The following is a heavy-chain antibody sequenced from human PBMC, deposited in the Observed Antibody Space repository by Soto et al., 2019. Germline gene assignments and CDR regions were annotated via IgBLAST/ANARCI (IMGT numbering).Heavy chain of an antibody. J-gene: IGHJ5*02. Sequence: EVQLLESGGGLVQPGGSLRLSCAASGFTFSSYAMSWVRQAPGKGLGWVSAVSGSGVSTYYADSVKGRFTISRDNSKNKLYLQMNSLRAEDTAVYYCAKGRSSSWFPTANWFDPWGQGTLVTVSS. CDR1: GFTFSSYA. CDR3: AKGRSSSWFPTANWFDP. CDR2: VSGSGVST. D-gene: IGHD6-13*01. V-gene: IGHV3-23*01.